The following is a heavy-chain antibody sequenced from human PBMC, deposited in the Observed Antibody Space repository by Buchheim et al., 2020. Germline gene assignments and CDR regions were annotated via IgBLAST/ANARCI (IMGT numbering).Heavy chain of an antibody. CDR1: GFTFSIYN. CDR3: ARASEMATVTKFDY. J-gene: IGHJ4*02. V-gene: IGHV3-48*01. Sequence: EVQLVESGGGLVQPGGSLRLSCAGSGFTFSIYNMNWVRQAPGQGLEWVSYIDSSSSIIYYAGSVKGRFTISRDNAKNSLYLQMNSLRAEDTDVYYCARASEMATVTKFDYWGQGTL. D-gene: IGHD4-17*01. CDR2: IDSSSSII.